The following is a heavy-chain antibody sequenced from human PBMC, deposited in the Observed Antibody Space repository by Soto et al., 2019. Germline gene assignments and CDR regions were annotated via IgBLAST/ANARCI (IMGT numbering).Heavy chain of an antibody. Sequence: ASVKVSCKASGYTFTDFYIHWVRQAPGQGLEWMGWINPNSGGTNSVQKFQGWVTMTRDTSISTAYMELSRLRSDDTAVYYCARQGDGYNPLDYWGQGTLVTVSS. CDR3: ARQGDGYNPLDY. J-gene: IGHJ4*02. CDR1: GYTFTDFY. D-gene: IGHD1-1*01. V-gene: IGHV1-2*04. CDR2: INPNSGGT.